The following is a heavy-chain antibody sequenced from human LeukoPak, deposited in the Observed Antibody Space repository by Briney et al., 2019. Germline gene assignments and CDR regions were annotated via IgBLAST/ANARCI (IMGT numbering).Heavy chain of an antibody. V-gene: IGHV4-34*01. J-gene: IGHJ5*02. CDR3: ARDMEYSGSYYPVYWFDP. D-gene: IGHD1-26*01. CDR1: GGSFSGYY. CDR2: INHSGST. Sequence: SETLSLTCAVYGGSFSGYYWSWIRQPPGKGLEWIGEINHSGSTNYNPSLKSRVTISVDTSKNQFSLKLSSVTAADTAVYYCARDMEYSGSYYPVYWFDPWGQGTLVTVSS.